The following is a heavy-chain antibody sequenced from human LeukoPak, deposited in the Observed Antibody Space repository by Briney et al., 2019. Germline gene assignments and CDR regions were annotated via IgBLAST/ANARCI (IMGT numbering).Heavy chain of an antibody. CDR3: ASGLLTGLDYFDY. V-gene: IGHV4-59*11. Sequence: SETLSLTCTVSGGSINNHYWNWIRQPPGKGLEWIGYIFYTGSTNSNPSLKSRVTISIDTSKNQFSLKLSSVTAADTAMYYCASGLLTGLDYFDYWGQGTLVTVSS. CDR1: GGSINNHY. CDR2: IFYTGST. J-gene: IGHJ4*02. D-gene: IGHD3-9*01.